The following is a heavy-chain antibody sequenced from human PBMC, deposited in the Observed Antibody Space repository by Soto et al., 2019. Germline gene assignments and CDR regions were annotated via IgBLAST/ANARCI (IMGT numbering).Heavy chain of an antibody. V-gene: IGHV4-39*01. Sequence: QLQLQESGPGLVKPSETLSLTCTVSGGSISSSSYYWGWIRQPPGKGLEWIGSIYYSGSTYYNPSLKSRVTISVDTSKNQFSLKLSSVTAADTAVYYCARRVGNYYYYGMDVWGQGTTVTVSS. CDR2: IYYSGST. D-gene: IGHD1-26*01. J-gene: IGHJ6*02. CDR3: ARRVGNYYYYGMDV. CDR1: GGSISSSSYY.